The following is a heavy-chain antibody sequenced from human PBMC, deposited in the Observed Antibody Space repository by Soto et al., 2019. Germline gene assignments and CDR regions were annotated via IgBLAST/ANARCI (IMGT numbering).Heavy chain of an antibody. CDR2: ISGSGGST. D-gene: IGHD3-10*01. CDR3: AKDPLRGVIVHPSLEVDY. J-gene: IGHJ4*02. V-gene: IGHV3-23*01. Sequence: EVQLLESGGGLVQPGGSLRLSCAASGFTFSSYAMSWVRQAPGKGLEWVSAISGSGGSTYYADSVKGRFTISRDNSKNTLYLQMNSLRAEDTAVYYCAKDPLRGVIVHPSLEVDYWGQGTLVTVSS. CDR1: GFTFSSYA.